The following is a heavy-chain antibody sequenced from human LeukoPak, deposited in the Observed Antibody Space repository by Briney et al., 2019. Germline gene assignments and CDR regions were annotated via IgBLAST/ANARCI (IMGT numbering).Heavy chain of an antibody. D-gene: IGHD2-21*02. CDR2: IYSGGST. Sequence: SGGSLRLSCAASGFTFSSYSMNWVRQAPGKGVEWVSIIYSGGSTFYADSVKGRFTISRDNSKNTLYLQMNSLRAEDTAVYYCARDRVVVVTAIPDYFDYWGQGTLVTVSS. V-gene: IGHV3-66*01. CDR1: GFTFSSYS. CDR3: ARDRVVVVTAIPDYFDY. J-gene: IGHJ4*02.